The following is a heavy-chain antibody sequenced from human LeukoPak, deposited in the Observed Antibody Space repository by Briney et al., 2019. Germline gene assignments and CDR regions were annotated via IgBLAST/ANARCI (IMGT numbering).Heavy chain of an antibody. D-gene: IGHD6-6*01. CDR2: ISSNGGST. CDR3: ARGAAPGDAFDI. V-gene: IGHV3-64*01. Sequence: GGSLRLSCAASGFTFSSYAMHWVRQAPGKGPEYVSAISSNGGSTYYANSVKGRFTISRDNSKNTLYLQMGSLRAEDMAVYYCARGAAPGDAFDIWGQGTMVTVSS. CDR1: GFTFSSYA. J-gene: IGHJ3*02.